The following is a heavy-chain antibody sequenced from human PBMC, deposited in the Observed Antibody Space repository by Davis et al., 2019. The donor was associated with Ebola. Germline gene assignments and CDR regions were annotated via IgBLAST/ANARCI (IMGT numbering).Heavy chain of an antibody. J-gene: IGHJ4*02. Sequence: PGGSLRLSCAASGFTFSSYGMHWVRQAPGKGLEWVAIISYDGSNKYYSDSVKGRFTISRDSSRNTLYLQMNSLRAEDTAVYYCGKDRGETPEQLRNLLDYWGQGTLVTVSS. CDR1: GFTFSSYG. CDR2: ISYDGSNK. V-gene: IGHV3-30*18. D-gene: IGHD1-26*01. CDR3: GKDRGETPEQLRNLLDY.